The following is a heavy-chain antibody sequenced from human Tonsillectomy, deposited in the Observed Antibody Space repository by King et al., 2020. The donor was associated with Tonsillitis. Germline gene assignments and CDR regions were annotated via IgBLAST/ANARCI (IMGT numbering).Heavy chain of an antibody. CDR1: GFTFSSYG. CDR3: AKVPLCYGSGSQAKINYFDY. D-gene: IGHD3-10*01. J-gene: IGHJ4*02. CDR2: IRYDGSNK. V-gene: IGHV3-30*02. Sequence: VQLVESGGGVVQPGGSLRLSCAASGFTFSSYGMHWVRQAPGKGLEWVAFIRYDGSNKYYADSVKGRFTISRDNSKNTLDLQMNSLRAEATAVYYCAKVPLCYGSGSQAKINYFDYWGQGTLVTVSS.